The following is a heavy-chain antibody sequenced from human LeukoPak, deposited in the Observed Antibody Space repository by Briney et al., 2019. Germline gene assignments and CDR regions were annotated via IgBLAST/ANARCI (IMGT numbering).Heavy chain of an antibody. CDR1: GYTFTSYY. D-gene: IGHD3-16*01. Sequence: ASVKVSCKASGYTFTSYYMHWVRQAPGQGLEWMGIINPSGGSTSYAQRFQGRVTMTRDTSTSTVYMELSSLRSEDTAVYYCARRRGLDAFDIWGQGTMVTVSS. CDR2: INPSGGST. V-gene: IGHV1-46*01. CDR3: ARRRGLDAFDI. J-gene: IGHJ3*02.